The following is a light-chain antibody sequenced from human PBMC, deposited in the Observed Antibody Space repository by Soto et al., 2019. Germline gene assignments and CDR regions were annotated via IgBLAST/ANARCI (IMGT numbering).Light chain of an antibody. V-gene: IGLV1-40*01. J-gene: IGLJ1*01. Sequence: QSVLTQPPSVSGAPGRRVTISCTGSSSNIGADYDVHWYQQLPGTAPKLLIYGDSNRPSGVPDRFSGSKSGTSASLAITGLQAEDEADYYCQSYDSSLNVWVFGPGTKVTVL. CDR3: QSYDSSLNVWV. CDR1: SSNIGADYD. CDR2: GDS.